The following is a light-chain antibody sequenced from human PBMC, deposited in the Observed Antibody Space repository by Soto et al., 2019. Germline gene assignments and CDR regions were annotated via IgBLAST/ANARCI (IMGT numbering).Light chain of an antibody. Sequence: DIVMTQSPDSLAVSLGERATINCQSSQSVLYSSNNKNYLAWYQQKPGQPPKLLIYWASTRESGVPDRFSGSESGTDFTLTISSLQAEDVAVYYCQQYYSTPSWTFGQGTKVEIK. CDR2: WAS. J-gene: IGKJ1*01. V-gene: IGKV4-1*01. CDR1: QSVLYSSNNKNY. CDR3: QQYYSTPSWT.